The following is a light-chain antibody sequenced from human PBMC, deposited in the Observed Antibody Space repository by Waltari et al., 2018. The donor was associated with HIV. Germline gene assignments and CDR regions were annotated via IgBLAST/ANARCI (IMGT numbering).Light chain of an antibody. Sequence: QSALTQPASVSGSPGQSITISCTGTRRDVGGYNFVSWYQQHPGKAPKLMIYEVSNRPSGVSNRFSGSKSGNTASLTISGLQAEDEADYYCCSYTNSATLVFGGGTKLTVL. V-gene: IGLV2-14*03. CDR1: RRDVGGYNF. J-gene: IGLJ3*02. CDR2: EVS. CDR3: CSYTNSATLV.